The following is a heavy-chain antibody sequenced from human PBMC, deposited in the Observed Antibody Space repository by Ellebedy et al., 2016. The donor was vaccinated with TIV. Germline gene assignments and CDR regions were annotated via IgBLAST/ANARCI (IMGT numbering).Heavy chain of an antibody. V-gene: IGHV1-69*05. CDR1: GGTFSNYA. D-gene: IGHD2-15*01. CDR2: IIPIFGTA. Sequence: SVKVSXXASGGTFSNYAISWVRQAPGQGLEWMGGIIPIFGTANYAQKFQGRVTMTTDTSTSTAYMELRSLRSDDTAVYYCARVFVVSGGSYQSAAFDIWGQGTMVTVSS. CDR3: ARVFVVSGGSYQSAAFDI. J-gene: IGHJ3*02.